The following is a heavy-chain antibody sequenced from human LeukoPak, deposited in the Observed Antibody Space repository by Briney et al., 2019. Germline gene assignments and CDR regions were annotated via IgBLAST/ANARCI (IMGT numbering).Heavy chain of an antibody. CDR1: GGSISSSSYY. J-gene: IGHJ5*02. CDR2: IYYSGST. V-gene: IGHV4-39*07. Sequence: PSETLSLTCTVSGGSISSSSYYWGWVRQPPGKGLEWIGSIYYSGSTYYNPSLKSRVTISVDMSKNQFSLKLSSVTAADTAVYYCARDGAGYCSGGSCYSGAWFDPWGQGTLVTVSS. CDR3: ARDGAGYCSGGSCYSGAWFDP. D-gene: IGHD2-15*01.